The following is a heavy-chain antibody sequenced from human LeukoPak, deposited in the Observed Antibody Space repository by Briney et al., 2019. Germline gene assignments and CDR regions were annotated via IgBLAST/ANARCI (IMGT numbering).Heavy chain of an antibody. J-gene: IGHJ4*02. D-gene: IGHD2-15*01. V-gene: IGHV4-39*01. Sequence: PSETLSLTCTVSGGSISSNSFYWGWIRQPPGKGLEWIGSIYYSGSTYYNPSLKSRVTISVDTSKNQFSLKLSSVTAADTAVYYCATSYIGGFGKPDYWGQGTLVTVSS. CDR3: ATSYIGGFGKPDY. CDR2: IYYSGST. CDR1: GGSISSNSFY.